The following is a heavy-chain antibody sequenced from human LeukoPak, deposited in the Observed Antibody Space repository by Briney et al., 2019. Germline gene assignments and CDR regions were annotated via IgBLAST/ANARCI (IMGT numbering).Heavy chain of an antibody. D-gene: IGHD5-12*01. Sequence: PSETLSLTCSVSGXSISSSAYHWSWFRQHPGKGLEWIGEINHSGSTNYNPSLKSRVTISVDTSKNRFSLKLNSVTAADTAVYYCARGGSYAFDIWGQGTMVTVSS. V-gene: IGHV4-39*07. J-gene: IGHJ3*02. CDR1: GXSISSSAYH. CDR2: INHSGST. CDR3: ARGGSYAFDI.